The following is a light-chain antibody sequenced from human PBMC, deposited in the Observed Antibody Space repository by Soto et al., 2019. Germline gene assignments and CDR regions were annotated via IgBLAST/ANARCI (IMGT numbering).Light chain of an antibody. J-gene: IGKJ1*01. CDR2: DAS. V-gene: IGKV3-20*01. Sequence: EIVFTPSPGPLSFSPGGKATLSCRASQSISSNYLAWYQQTPGQAPRLLIYDASSRAAGIPDRFSGSGSGTDFTLTTSRLEPEDFGVYYCQQYGGSPRTFGQGTKVDIK. CDR3: QQYGGSPRT. CDR1: QSISSNY.